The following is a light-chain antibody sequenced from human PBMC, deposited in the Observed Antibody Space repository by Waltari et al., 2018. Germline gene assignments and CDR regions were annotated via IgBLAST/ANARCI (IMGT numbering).Light chain of an antibody. V-gene: IGLV1-40*01. CDR3: QCYDSRLSGVV. CDR2: ANS. Sequence: QSVLTQPPSVSGAPGQGVTISCTGSRSNLGEGYDVHWYQQVPGTAPKVLIYANSNRPSGVPDRFSGSKSGTSASLAITGLQAEDEADYYCQCYDSRLSGVVFGGGTKLTAL. J-gene: IGLJ2*01. CDR1: RSNLGEGYD.